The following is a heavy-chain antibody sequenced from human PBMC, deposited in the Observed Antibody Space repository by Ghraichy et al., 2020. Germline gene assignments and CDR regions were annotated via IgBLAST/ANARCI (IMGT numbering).Heavy chain of an antibody. V-gene: IGHV3-30*04. CDR2: ISYDGSNK. D-gene: IGHD6-19*01. Sequence: GGSLRLSCAASGSTFSSYAMHWVRQAPGKGLEWVAVISYDGSNKYYADSVKGRFTISRDNSKNTLYLQMNSLRAEDTAVYYCARPLSGWFDAFDIWGQGTMVTVSS. CDR3: ARPLSGWFDAFDI. CDR1: GSTFSSYA. J-gene: IGHJ3*02.